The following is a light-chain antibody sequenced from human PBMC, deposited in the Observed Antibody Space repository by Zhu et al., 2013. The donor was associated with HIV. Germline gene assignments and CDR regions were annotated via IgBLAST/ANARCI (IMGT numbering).Light chain of an antibody. CDR2: NND. Sequence: QSVLTQPPSVSGAPGQRVTISCTGSSSNIGATYDVHWYQQLPGTAPKLLIFNNDQRSSGVPDRFSASKSGTSASLAISGLRSEDEADYHCATWDDSLSGWVFGGGTKLTVL. V-gene: IGLV1-40*01. J-gene: IGLJ3*02. CDR1: SSNIGATYD. CDR3: ATWDDSLSGWV.